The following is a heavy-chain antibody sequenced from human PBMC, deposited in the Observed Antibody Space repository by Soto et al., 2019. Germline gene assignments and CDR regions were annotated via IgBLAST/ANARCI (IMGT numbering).Heavy chain of an antibody. V-gene: IGHV3-30-3*01. Sequence: PGGSLRLSCAASGFTFSSYAMHWVRQAPGKGLEWVAVISYDGSNKYYADSVKGRFTISRDNSKNTLYLQMNSLRAEDTAVYYCARDEDGSMFDPWGQGPLVTVSS. CDR3: ARDEDGSMFDP. D-gene: IGHD6-25*01. J-gene: IGHJ5*02. CDR1: GFTFSSYA. CDR2: ISYDGSNK.